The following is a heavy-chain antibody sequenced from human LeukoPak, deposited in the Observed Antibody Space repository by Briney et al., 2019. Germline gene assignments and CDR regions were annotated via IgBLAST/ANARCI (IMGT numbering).Heavy chain of an antibody. CDR3: ARGRYYYGSGSRVDY. J-gene: IGHJ4*02. V-gene: IGHV4-34*01. Sequence: PSETLSLTCAVYGGSFSGYYWSWIRQPPGKGLEWIGEINHNGSTNYNPSLKSRVTISVDTSKNQFSLKLSSVTAADTAVYYCARGRYYYGSGSRVDYWGQGTLVTVSS. CDR1: GGSFSGYY. D-gene: IGHD3-10*01. CDR2: INHNGST.